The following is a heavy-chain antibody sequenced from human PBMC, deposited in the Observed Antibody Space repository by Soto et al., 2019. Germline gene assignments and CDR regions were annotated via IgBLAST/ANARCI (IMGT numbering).Heavy chain of an antibody. V-gene: IGHV3-23*01. J-gene: IGHJ4*02. Sequence: GGSLRLSCAASGFTVSSNYMSWVRQAPGKGLEWVSTISGSGGSTYYADSVKGRFTISRDNSKNTMYLQMNSLRAEDTAVYYCAKDQKWELPHYFDYWGQGTLVTVSS. CDR2: ISGSGGST. CDR3: AKDQKWELPHYFDY. D-gene: IGHD1-26*01. CDR1: GFTVSSNY.